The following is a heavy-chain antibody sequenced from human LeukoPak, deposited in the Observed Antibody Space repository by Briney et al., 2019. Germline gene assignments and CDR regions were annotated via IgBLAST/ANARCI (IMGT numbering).Heavy chain of an antibody. CDR2: ISGSGGST. Sequence: GGSLRLSCAASGFTFSSYSMNWVRQAPGKGLEWVSAISGSGGSTYYADSVKGRFTISRDNSKNTLYLQMNSLRAEDTAVYYCAKLGSMIVVEGAFDIWGQGTMVTVSS. D-gene: IGHD3-22*01. CDR3: AKLGSMIVVEGAFDI. J-gene: IGHJ3*02. CDR1: GFTFSSYS. V-gene: IGHV3-23*01.